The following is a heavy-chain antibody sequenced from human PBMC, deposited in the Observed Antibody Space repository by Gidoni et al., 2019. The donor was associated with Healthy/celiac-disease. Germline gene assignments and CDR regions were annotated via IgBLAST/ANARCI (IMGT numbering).Heavy chain of an antibody. V-gene: IGHV3-23*01. CDR2: ISGSGGST. Sequence: EVQLLESGGGLVQPGGSLRLYCAASGFTFSSYAMSWVRQAPGKGLEWVLAISGSGGSTYYADSVKGRFTISRDNSKNTLYLQMNSLRAEDTAVYYCAKDPGYSSGWYGDYFDYWGQGTLVTVSS. J-gene: IGHJ4*02. CDR3: AKDPGYSSGWYGDYFDY. CDR1: GFTFSSYA. D-gene: IGHD6-19*01.